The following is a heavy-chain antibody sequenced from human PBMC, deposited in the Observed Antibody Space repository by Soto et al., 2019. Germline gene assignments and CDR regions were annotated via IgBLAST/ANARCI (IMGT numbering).Heavy chain of an antibody. V-gene: IGHV3-23*01. CDR3: AKSMIVVVTSYYYGMDV. CDR1: GFTFSSYA. J-gene: IGHJ6*02. CDR2: ISGSGGST. Sequence: PGGSLRLSCAASGFTFSSYAMSWVRQAPGKGLEWVSAISGSGGSTYYADYVKGRFTISRDNSKNTLYLQMNSLRAEDTAVYYCAKSMIVVVTSYYYGMDVWGQGTTVTVSS. D-gene: IGHD3-22*01.